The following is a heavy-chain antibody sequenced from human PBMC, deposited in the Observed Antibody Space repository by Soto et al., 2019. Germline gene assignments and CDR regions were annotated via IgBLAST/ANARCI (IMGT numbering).Heavy chain of an antibody. J-gene: IGHJ6*02. V-gene: IGHV5-51*01. CDR1: GYTFTSYW. CDR3: ARHIKKGGTVAWGFSYYLSGMDV. Sequence: EVQLVQSGAEVKKAGESLKISCEGSGYTFTSYWIGWVRQRPGKGLELVGIIYPGDSDTRYSPSFQGQVTTSVDKSSNXAYLRCNSLKASDTAKYYCARHIKKGGTVAWGFSYYLSGMDVWGQGTRVTVSS. CDR2: IYPGDSDT. D-gene: IGHD1-26*01.